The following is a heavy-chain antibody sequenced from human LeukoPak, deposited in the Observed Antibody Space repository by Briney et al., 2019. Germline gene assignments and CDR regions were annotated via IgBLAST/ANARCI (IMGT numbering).Heavy chain of an antibody. CDR1: GFTFTAYT. D-gene: IGHD3-22*01. V-gene: IGHV3-21*01. Sequence: GGSLRLSCAASGFTFTAYTINWVRQAPGKGLEWVSYISGSTTDIYYADSVKGRFTISRDNAKRSVYLQMNSLGVEDTAVYYCARDLGQYYDTSDNWFDPWGQGTLVTVSS. CDR2: ISGSTTDI. J-gene: IGHJ5*02. CDR3: ARDLGQYYDTSDNWFDP.